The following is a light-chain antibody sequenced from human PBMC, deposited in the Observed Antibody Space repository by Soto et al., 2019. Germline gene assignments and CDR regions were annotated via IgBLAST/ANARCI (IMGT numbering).Light chain of an antibody. CDR3: LQYQSYWT. CDR2: QAS. V-gene: IGKV1-5*03. J-gene: IGKJ1*01. Sequence: DIQRTQAPSTLSASVGDRVSITCRARQSSSRQWAWYQQKPGKAPNLLSYQASNLETGVPSRFTGSGSGTEFTLTIRSLQPDDFATYYCLQYQSYWTFGQGNKVEVK. CDR1: QSSSRQ.